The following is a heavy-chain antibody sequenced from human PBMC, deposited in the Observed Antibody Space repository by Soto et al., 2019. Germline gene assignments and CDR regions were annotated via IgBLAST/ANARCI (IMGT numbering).Heavy chain of an antibody. V-gene: IGHV4-59*08. J-gene: IGHJ4*02. CDR1: GGSISSYY. CDR2: IYYSGST. CDR3: ARRYGGSIDY. Sequence: QVQLQESGPGLVKPSETLSLTCTVSGGSISSYYWSWIRQPPGKGLEWIGYIYYSGSTNYNPSLXRXVXISXDTSKNRFSLKLSSVAAADTAVYCCARRYGGSIDYWGQGTLVTVSS. D-gene: IGHD2-15*01.